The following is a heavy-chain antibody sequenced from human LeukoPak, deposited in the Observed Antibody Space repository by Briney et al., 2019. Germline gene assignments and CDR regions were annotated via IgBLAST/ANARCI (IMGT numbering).Heavy chain of an antibody. CDR3: ARYYDFWSGYGY. Sequence: GGSLRLSCAASGFTFSSYEMSWVRQAPGKGLEWVSYISSSGSTIYYADSVKGRFTISRDNAKNSLYLQMNSLRAEDTAVYYCARYYDFWSGYGYWGQGTLVTVSS. CDR1: GFTFSSYE. J-gene: IGHJ4*02. D-gene: IGHD3-3*01. V-gene: IGHV3-48*03. CDR2: ISSSGSTI.